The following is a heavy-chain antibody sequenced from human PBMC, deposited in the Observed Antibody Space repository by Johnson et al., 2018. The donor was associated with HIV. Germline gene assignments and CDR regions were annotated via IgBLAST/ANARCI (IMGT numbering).Heavy chain of an antibody. J-gene: IGHJ3*02. CDR2: ISYDASNK. D-gene: IGHD3-10*01. V-gene: IGHV3-30-3*01. Sequence: QVQLVESGGGVVQPGRSLRLSCAASRFTFSSYAMHWVRQAPGKGLEWVALISYDASNKYYADSVKGRFTISRDNSKNTLYLQMNSLRVDDTAIYYCARDPGSITMVRGDAFDIWGQGTMVTVSS. CDR1: RFTFSSYA. CDR3: ARDPGSITMVRGDAFDI.